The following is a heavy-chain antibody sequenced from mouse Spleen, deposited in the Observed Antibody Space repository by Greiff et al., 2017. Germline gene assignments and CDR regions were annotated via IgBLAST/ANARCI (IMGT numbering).Heavy chain of an antibody. V-gene: IGHV5-17*01. Sequence: EVKVVESGGGLVKPGGSLKLPCAASGFSFSDYGMHWVRQAPEKGLEWTAYISSGSSAIYYADTVKGRFTISRDNAKNTLFLQMTSLRSEDTAMYYCATGGSSGPFAYWGQGTLVTVSA. D-gene: IGHD3-1*01. CDR2: ISSGSSAI. CDR3: ATGGSSGPFAY. J-gene: IGHJ3*01. CDR1: GFSFSDYG.